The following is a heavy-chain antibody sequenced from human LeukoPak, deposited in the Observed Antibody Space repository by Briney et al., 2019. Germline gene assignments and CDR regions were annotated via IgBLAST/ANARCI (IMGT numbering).Heavy chain of an antibody. D-gene: IGHD1-14*01. CDR2: IIPTFGTA. V-gene: IGHV1-69*13. CDR1: GYTFTSYA. CDR3: ARVTLTLHAFDI. J-gene: IGHJ3*02. Sequence: SVKVSCKASGYTFTSYAISWVRQAPRQGLEWMGGIIPTFGTANYAQKFQGRVTITADESTSTAYMELSSLRSEDTAVYYCARVTLTLHAFDIWGQGTMVTVSS.